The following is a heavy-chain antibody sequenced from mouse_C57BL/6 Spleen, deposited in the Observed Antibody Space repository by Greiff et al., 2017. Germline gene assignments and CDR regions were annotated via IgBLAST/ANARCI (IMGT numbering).Heavy chain of an antibody. CDR2: IDPETGGT. J-gene: IGHJ3*01. V-gene: IGHV1-15*01. CDR1: GYTFTDYE. CDR3: TRMAPAWFAY. Sequence: SGGDLVKPGASVTLSCKASGYTFTDYEMHWVKQTPVHGLEWIGAIDPETGGTAYNQKFKGKAILTADKSSSTAYMELRSLTSEDSAVYYCTRMAPAWFAYWGQGTLVTVSA.